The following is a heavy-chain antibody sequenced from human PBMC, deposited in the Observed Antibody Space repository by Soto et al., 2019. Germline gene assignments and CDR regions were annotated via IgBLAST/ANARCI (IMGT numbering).Heavy chain of an antibody. V-gene: IGHV3-33*01. J-gene: IGHJ6*02. CDR1: GFTFSSYG. CDR3: ARDKGLCLGELSFHYGMDV. CDR2: IWYDGSNK. Sequence: QVQLVESGGGVVQPGRSLRLSCAASGFTFSSYGMHWVRQAPGKGLEWVAVIWYDGSNKYYADTVKGRFTISRDNSKNTLYLQMNSLRAEDTAVYYCARDKGLCLGELSFHYGMDVWGQGTTVTVSS. D-gene: IGHD3-16*02.